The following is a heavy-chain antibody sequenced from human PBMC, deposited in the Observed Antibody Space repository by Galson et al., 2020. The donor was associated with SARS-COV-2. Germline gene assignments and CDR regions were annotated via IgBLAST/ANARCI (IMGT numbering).Heavy chain of an antibody. D-gene: IGHD4-17*01. CDR2: INHSAST. CDR3: ARGRAVTTFCFCYGMDV. J-gene: IGHJ6*02. V-gene: IGHV4-34*01. CDR1: GGSFSGYY. Sequence: SETLHLTCAAYGGSFSGYYWSWIRQPPGKGLEWIGQINHSASTNYNPSLKTRVTISVDTSKNQFTLKLSSVTAADTAVYYCARGRAVTTFCFCYGMDVWGQGATVTVSS.